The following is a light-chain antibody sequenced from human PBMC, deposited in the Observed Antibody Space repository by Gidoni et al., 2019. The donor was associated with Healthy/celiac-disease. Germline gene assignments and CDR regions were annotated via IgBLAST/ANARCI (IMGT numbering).Light chain of an antibody. CDR2: GAS. Sequence: PGERATLSCRASQSVSSTYLAWYQQKPGQAPRLLIYGASSRATGIPDRFSGSGSGTDFTLTISRLEPEDFAVYYCQQYGSSPPYSFGQGTKLEIK. V-gene: IGKV3-20*01. CDR3: QQYGSSPPYS. CDR1: QSVSSTY. J-gene: IGKJ2*03.